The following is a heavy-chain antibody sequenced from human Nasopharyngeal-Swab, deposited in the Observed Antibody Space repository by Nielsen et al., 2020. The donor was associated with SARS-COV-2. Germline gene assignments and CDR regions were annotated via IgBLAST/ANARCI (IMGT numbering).Heavy chain of an antibody. CDR2: ISSNGGST. D-gene: IGHD3-10*01. Sequence: VRQAPGKGLEYVSAISSNGGSTYNANSVKGRFTISRDNSKNTLYLQMGSLRAEDMAVYYCARDPGWGGDGAFDIWGQGTMVTVSS. V-gene: IGHV3-64*01. J-gene: IGHJ3*02. CDR3: ARDPGWGGDGAFDI.